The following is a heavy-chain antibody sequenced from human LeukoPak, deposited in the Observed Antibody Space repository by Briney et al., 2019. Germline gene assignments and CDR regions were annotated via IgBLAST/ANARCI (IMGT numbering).Heavy chain of an antibody. CDR2: IYYTGST. CDR1: GGSISTYY. CDR3: AGMRITTPTVRTLDY. V-gene: IGHV4-59*01. Sequence: SETLSLTCTVSGGSISTYYWTWIRQPPGKGLEWIGFIYYTGSTNYNPSLKSRVTISVDTSKNQFSMKLSSVTAADTAVYYCAGMRITTPTVRTLDYWGQGTLVTVSS. J-gene: IGHJ4*02. D-gene: IGHD1-14*01.